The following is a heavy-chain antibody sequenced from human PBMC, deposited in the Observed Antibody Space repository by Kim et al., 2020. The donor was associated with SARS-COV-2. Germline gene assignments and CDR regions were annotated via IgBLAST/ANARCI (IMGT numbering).Heavy chain of an antibody. CDR1: GFTFSNYW. Sequence: GGSLRLSCVASGFTFSNYWMTWVRQAPGKGLEWVANIKQDGSDESYVDSVKGRFTISRDNAKNSLYLQMKSLRAEDTAVYYCARDPITTIVLRRGFTTQKENHFYYGMDVWGLGTTVTVSS. CDR2: IKQDGSDE. J-gene: IGHJ6*02. V-gene: IGHV3-7*03. D-gene: IGHD3-10*01. CDR3: ARDPITTIVLRRGFTTQKENHFYYGMDV.